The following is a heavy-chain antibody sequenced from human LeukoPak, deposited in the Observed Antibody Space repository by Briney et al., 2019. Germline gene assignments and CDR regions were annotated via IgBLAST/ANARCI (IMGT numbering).Heavy chain of an antibody. Sequence: PGGSLRPSCAASGFSFNNYGMHWVRQAPGKGLEWEAVIWYDGNNNNYADSVKGRFTISRDNSKNTLSLQMNSLRADDTAVYYCARAGRPVLQYYYYYYMDVWGEGTTVTVSS. J-gene: IGHJ6*03. CDR2: IWYDGNNN. V-gene: IGHV3-33*01. CDR1: GFSFNNYG. D-gene: IGHD6-6*01. CDR3: ARAGRPVLQYYYYYYMDV.